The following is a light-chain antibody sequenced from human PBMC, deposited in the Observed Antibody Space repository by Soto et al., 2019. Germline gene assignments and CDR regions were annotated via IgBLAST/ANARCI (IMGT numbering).Light chain of an antibody. CDR1: QSVSTSS. CDR3: QEYGSSLVT. J-gene: IGKJ3*01. V-gene: IGKV3-20*01. Sequence: EIVLTQSPGPLSLSPGERATLSCRSSQSVSTSSLSWYQQKPGQAPRLLIYGASSSATGIPDRCIGSWSGTDFALSISRLEPEDVAVYYCQEYGSSLVTFGPGTKVDSK. CDR2: GAS.